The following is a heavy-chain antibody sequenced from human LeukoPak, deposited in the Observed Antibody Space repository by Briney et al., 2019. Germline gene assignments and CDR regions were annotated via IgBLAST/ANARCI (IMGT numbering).Heavy chain of an antibody. CDR2: IIPIFGTA. CDR3: ARLGPIIQFDY. Sequence: SVKVSCKASGGTFSSYAISWVRQAPGQGLEWMGGIIPIFGTANYAQKFQGRVTITADESTSTAYMELRSLRSDDTAVYYCARLGPIIQFDYWGQGTLVTVSS. V-gene: IGHV1-69*13. J-gene: IGHJ4*02. CDR1: GGTFSSYA. D-gene: IGHD3-10*01.